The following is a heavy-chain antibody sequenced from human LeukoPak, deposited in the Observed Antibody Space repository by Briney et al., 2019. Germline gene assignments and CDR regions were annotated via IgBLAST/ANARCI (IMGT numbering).Heavy chain of an antibody. D-gene: IGHD4-23*01. Sequence: GGSLRLSCAASGFTFSNYWMHWVRQAPGKGLEWVAVISYDGSNKYYADSVKGRFTISRDNSKNTLYLQMNSLRAEDTAVYYCAKDLMTTVVTRDWYFDLWGRGTLVTVSS. CDR1: GFTFSNYW. V-gene: IGHV3-30*18. J-gene: IGHJ2*01. CDR2: ISYDGSNK. CDR3: AKDLMTTVVTRDWYFDL.